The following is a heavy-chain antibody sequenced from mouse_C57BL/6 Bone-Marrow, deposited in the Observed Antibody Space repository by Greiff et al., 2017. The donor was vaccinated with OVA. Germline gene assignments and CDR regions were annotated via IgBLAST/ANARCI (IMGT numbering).Heavy chain of an antibody. CDR3: AILDAMDY. J-gene: IGHJ4*01. CDR2: ISNGGGST. CDR1: GFTFSDFY. Sequence: EVKLVESGGGLVQPGGSLKLSCAASGFTFSDFYMYWIRQTPEKRLEWVAYISNGGGSTYYPDTVKGRFTISRDNAKNTLYLQMSRLKSEDTAMYYSAILDAMDYWGQGTSVTVSS. V-gene: IGHV5-12*01.